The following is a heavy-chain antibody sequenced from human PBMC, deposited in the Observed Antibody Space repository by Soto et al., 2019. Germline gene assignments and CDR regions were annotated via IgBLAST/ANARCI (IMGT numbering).Heavy chain of an antibody. Sequence: SETLSLTCTVSGGSISSGGYYWRWLRQHPGKGLEWIGYFYYSGSTYYNPSLKSRVTISVDTSKNQFSLKLSSVTAADTAVYYCAREQYCSGGSCEIRAYYYYYYMDVWGKGTTVTVSS. CDR2: FYYSGST. J-gene: IGHJ6*03. CDR1: GGSISSGGYY. D-gene: IGHD2-15*01. V-gene: IGHV4-31*03. CDR3: AREQYCSGGSCEIRAYYYYYYMDV.